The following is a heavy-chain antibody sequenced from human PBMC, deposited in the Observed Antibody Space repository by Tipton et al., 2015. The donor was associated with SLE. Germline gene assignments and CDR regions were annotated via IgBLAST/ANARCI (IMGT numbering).Heavy chain of an antibody. CDR2: ISGSGGST. D-gene: IGHD3-22*01. CDR3: ARDRHYDSSGFYALDY. V-gene: IGHV3-23*04. CDR1: GFTFSSYA. J-gene: IGHJ4*02. Sequence: QLVQSGGGLIQPGGSLRLSCAASGFTFSSYAMSWVRQAPGKGLEWVSTISGSGGSTYYADSVKGRFTISRDNSKYTLYLQMNSLRAEDTALYYCARDRHYDSSGFYALDYWGQGTLVTVSS.